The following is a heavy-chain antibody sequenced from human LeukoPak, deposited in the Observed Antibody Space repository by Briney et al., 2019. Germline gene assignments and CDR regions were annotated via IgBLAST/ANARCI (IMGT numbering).Heavy chain of an antibody. J-gene: IGHJ4*02. V-gene: IGHV3-23*01. CDR1: GFTFSNYA. CDR3: ASRPAPSLGPLDY. D-gene: IGHD2-2*01. Sequence: PGGSLRLSCAASGFTFSNYAMAWVRQIPGKGLEWGSIFSGSGGSTYYADAVKGRFTVSRDNSKSTLYLHMNNLRADDTAIYYCASRPAPSLGPLDYWGQGTLVTVSS. CDR2: FSGSGGST.